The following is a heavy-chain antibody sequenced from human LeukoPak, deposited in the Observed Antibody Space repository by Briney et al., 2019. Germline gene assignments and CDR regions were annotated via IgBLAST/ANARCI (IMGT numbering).Heavy chain of an antibody. V-gene: IGHV5-51*01. J-gene: IGHJ6*03. CDR1: GYSFTSYW. CDR3: ARHANPLYDFWSGFGYMDV. CDR2: IYPGDSDT. D-gene: IGHD3-3*01. Sequence: GESLKISCKGSGYSFTSYWIGWVRQVPGKGLEWMGIIYPGDSDTRYSPSFQGQVTISADKSISTAYLQWSSLKASDTAMYYCARHANPLYDFWSGFGYMDVWGKGTTVTVSS.